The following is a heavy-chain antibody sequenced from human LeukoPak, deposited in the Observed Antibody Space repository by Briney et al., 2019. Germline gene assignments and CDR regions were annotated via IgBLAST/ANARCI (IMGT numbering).Heavy chain of an antibody. CDR3: ARGDSSVKGNWFDP. CDR2: ISKSSSYI. Sequence: PGGSLRLSCAASGFTFSSYSMNWVRQAPGKGLEWVSCISKSSSYIDYAGSVKGRFTISRDNAKNSLYLQMNSLRAEDTAVYYCARGDSSVKGNWFDPWGQGTPVTVSS. CDR1: GFTFSSYS. D-gene: IGHD2-21*01. V-gene: IGHV3-21*01. J-gene: IGHJ5*02.